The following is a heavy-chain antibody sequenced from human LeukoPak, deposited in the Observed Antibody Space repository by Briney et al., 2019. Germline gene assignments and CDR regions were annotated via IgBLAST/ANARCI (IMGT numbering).Heavy chain of an antibody. CDR2: IYGSGNT. Sequence: PSETLSLICTVSGGSISGWYWSWIRQSPGKGLEWIGYIYGSGNTNYNPSLKSRVTISVDTSKNQFSLKLSSVTAADTAVYYCARAVSGDGDYWGQGTLVTVSS. J-gene: IGHJ4*02. V-gene: IGHV4-59*01. CDR1: GGSISGWY. D-gene: IGHD2-21*02. CDR3: ARAVSGDGDY.